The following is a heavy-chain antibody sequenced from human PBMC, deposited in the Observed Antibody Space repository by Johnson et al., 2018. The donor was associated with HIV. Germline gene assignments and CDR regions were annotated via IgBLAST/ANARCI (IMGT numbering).Heavy chain of an antibody. V-gene: IGHV3-33*06. CDR1: GFTFSSYG. J-gene: IGHJ3*02. D-gene: IGHD6-13*01. CDR2: IWYDGSNK. Sequence: QMLLVESGGGVVQPGRSLRLSCAASGFTFSSYGMHWVRQAPGKGLEWVAVIWYDGSNKYYADSVEDRFTISRYNSKNTLYLQMNSLRAEDTAVYYCAKDRDSSSWYGYDAFDIWGQGTMVTVSS. CDR3: AKDRDSSSWYGYDAFDI.